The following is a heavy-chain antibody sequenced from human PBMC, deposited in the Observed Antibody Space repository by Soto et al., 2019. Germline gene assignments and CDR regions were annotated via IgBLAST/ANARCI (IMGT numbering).Heavy chain of an antibody. D-gene: IGHD4-17*01. Sequence: SETLSLACTVSGDSVSKYYWNWIRQPAGKGLEWIGRIHSTRSPNYNPSLKSRVTMSVDTSKNQFSLKLNLTSVTAADTAVYYCARSPAYGDYANLDTWGQGTLVTVSS. V-gene: IGHV4-4*07. CDR1: GDSVSKYY. CDR2: IHSTRSP. J-gene: IGHJ5*02. CDR3: ARSPAYGDYANLDT.